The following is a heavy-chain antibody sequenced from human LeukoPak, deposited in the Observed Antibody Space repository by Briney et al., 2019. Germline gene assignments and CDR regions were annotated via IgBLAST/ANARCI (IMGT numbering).Heavy chain of an antibody. CDR2: ISAYNGNT. CDR1: GYTFTSYG. J-gene: IGHJ3*02. CDR3: ARFVGIGYFDDGNAFDI. Sequence: ASVKVSCKASGYTFTSYGISWVRQAPGQGLEWMGWISAYNGNTNYAQKLQGRVTMTTDTSTSTAYMELRSLRSDDTAMYYCARFVGIGYFDDGNAFDIWGQGTMVTVSS. D-gene: IGHD3-9*01. V-gene: IGHV1-18*01.